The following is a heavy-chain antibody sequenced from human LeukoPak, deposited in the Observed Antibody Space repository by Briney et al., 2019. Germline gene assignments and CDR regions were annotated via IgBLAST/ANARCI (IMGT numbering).Heavy chain of an antibody. D-gene: IGHD4-17*01. J-gene: IGHJ4*02. CDR3: ARDTTVTTSYY. V-gene: IGHV1-2*02. CDR1: GYTFTGYY. Sequence: ASVKVSCKASGYTFTGYYMHWVRQAPGQGLEWVGWINPNSGGTNYAQKFQGRVTMTRDASISTAYMELSRLRSDDTAVYYCARDTTVTTSYYWGQGTLVTVSS. CDR2: INPNSGGT.